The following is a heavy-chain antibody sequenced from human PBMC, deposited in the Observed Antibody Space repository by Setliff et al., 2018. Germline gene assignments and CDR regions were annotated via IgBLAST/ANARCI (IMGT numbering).Heavy chain of an antibody. CDR1: GGTFSSYA. Sequence: GASVTVSCKASGGTFSSYAISWVRQAPGQGLEWMGGIIPIFGTANYAQKFQGRVTITADESTSTAYMELSSLRSEDTAVYYCARVLEPNYDILTGYYYYYYYGMDVWGQGTTVTVSS. V-gene: IGHV1-69*13. CDR2: IIPIFGTA. J-gene: IGHJ6*02. D-gene: IGHD3-9*01. CDR3: ARVLEPNYDILTGYYYYYYYGMDV.